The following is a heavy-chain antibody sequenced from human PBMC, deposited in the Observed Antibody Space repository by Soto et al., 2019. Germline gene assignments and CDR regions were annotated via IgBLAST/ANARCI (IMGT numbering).Heavy chain of an antibody. J-gene: IGHJ4*02. CDR2: INSDGSST. V-gene: IGHV3-74*01. CDR3: ARDPAPSGWYDY. D-gene: IGHD6-19*01. CDR1: GFPFSNYW. Sequence: SLRLSCAAAGFPFSNYWMHWVRQVSLKGLVWVSRINSDGSSTSYADSVKGRFTISRDNAKNTLYLQMNSLRAEDTAVYYCARDPAPSGWYDYWGQGTLVTVSS.